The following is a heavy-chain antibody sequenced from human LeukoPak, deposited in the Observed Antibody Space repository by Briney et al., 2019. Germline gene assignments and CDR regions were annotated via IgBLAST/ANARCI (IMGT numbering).Heavy chain of an antibody. Sequence: ASVKVSCKASGYTFTNYDICWVRQATGQGLQWMGWMNPKSGNTGYAQNFQGRVTMTRDTSISTAYMELSSLRSEDTAVYYCARMYYHDCSVVNWFDPWGQGTLVIVSS. J-gene: IGHJ5*02. CDR1: GYTFTNYD. CDR3: ARMYYHDCSVVNWFDP. V-gene: IGHV1-8*01. D-gene: IGHD3-22*01. CDR2: MNPKSGNT.